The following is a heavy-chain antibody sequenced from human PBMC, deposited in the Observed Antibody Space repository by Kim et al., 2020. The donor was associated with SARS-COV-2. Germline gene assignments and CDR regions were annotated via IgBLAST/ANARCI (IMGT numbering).Heavy chain of an antibody. D-gene: IGHD6-19*01. J-gene: IGHJ4*02. V-gene: IGHV3-48*02. CDR2: ITSSSGT. CDR3: ARVLTNSGWYEDF. Sequence: GGSLRLSCAASGFTFSAYTMNWVRQGPGKGLEWVSSITSSSGTYYADSVQGRFITSRDNARNSLFLQMNSLGDDDTALYYCARVLTNSGWYEDFWGQGTLVTVSS. CDR1: GFTFSAYT.